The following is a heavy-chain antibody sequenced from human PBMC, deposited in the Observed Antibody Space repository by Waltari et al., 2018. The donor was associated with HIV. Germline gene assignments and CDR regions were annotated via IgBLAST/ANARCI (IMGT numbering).Heavy chain of an antibody. D-gene: IGHD5-18*01. CDR1: GFNFEVYA. CDR2: ISRSASAT. Sequence: EVPFLASGGGLVRPGGCVRLSCLASGFNFEVYAMHTVRQAPGKGLEWVSSISRSASATYYADSVKGRATISRDNSMDMLSLHINSLTVDDAAVYHCVTSGYNFVEFGHRLDFWGRGILVTVS. CDR3: VTSGYNFVEFGHRLDF. J-gene: IGHJ4*02. V-gene: IGHV3-23*01.